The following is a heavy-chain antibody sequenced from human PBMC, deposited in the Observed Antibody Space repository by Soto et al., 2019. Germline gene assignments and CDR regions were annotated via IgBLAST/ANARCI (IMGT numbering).Heavy chain of an antibody. D-gene: IGHD4-17*01. V-gene: IGHV3-15*07. CDR1: GFIFSNAW. CDR2: VKSKTDGGTT. J-gene: IGHJ4*01. CDR3: TTDSYMTNIIVRFDY. Sequence: GGSLRLSCAASGFIFSNAWINWVRQAPGKGLEWVGRVKSKTDGGTTDFAAPVKGRFAISRDDSKKIEYLEMNNLKTDDTAIYYCTTDSYMTNIIVRFDYWGHGTLVTVSS.